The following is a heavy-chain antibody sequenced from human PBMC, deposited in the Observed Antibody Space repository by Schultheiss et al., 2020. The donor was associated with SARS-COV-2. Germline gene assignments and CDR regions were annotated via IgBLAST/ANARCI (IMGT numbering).Heavy chain of an antibody. V-gene: IGHV3-33*08. CDR3: AREGIAVAGTEGSFDY. CDR2: IWYDGSNK. J-gene: IGHJ4*02. Sequence: GGSLRLSCSASGFTFSSYAMHWVRQAPGKGLEWVAVIWYDGSNKYYADSVKGRFTISRDNSKNTLYLQMNSLRAEDTAVYYCAREGIAVAGTEGSFDYWGQGTLVTVSS. D-gene: IGHD6-19*01. CDR1: GFTFSSYA.